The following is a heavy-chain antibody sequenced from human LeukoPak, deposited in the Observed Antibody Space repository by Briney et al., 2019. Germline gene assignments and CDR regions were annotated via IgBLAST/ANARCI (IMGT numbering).Heavy chain of an antibody. CDR2: IYYSGST. D-gene: IGHD3-22*01. Sequence: SETLSLTCTVSGGSISSSSYYRGWIRQPPGKGLEWIGSIYYSGSTYYNPSLKSRVTISVDTSKNQFSLKLSSVTAADTAVYYCARHPNYYDSSGYGYYFGYWGQGTLVTVSS. J-gene: IGHJ4*02. V-gene: IGHV4-39*01. CDR1: GGSISSSSYY. CDR3: ARHPNYYDSSGYGYYFGY.